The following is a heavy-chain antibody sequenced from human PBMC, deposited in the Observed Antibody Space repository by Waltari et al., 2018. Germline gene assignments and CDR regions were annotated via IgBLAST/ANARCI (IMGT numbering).Heavy chain of an antibody. CDR3: ARGHYDSSGYYLSYYYGLDV. V-gene: IGHV3-74*02. J-gene: IGHJ6*02. D-gene: IGHD3-22*01. CDR1: GFPFNPYW. Sequence: EVQLVESGGDLVQPGGSLRLSCAGSGFPFNPYWMHWVRPVPGKGLVWVSRINPHGTSTNYADSVKGRFTISRDNAKNTLYLQMNSLRAEDTAVYYCARGHYDSSGYYLSYYYGLDVWGQGTTVTVSS. CDR2: INPHGTST.